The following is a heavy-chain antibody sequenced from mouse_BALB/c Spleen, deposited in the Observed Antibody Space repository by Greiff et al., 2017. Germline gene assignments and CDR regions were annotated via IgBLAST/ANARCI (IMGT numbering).Heavy chain of an antibody. CDR3: AREGYGSLYYFDY. Sequence: VQLQQSGPGLVAPSQSLSITCTVSGFSLTSYGVHWVRQPPGKGLEWLGVIWAGGSTNYNSALMSRLSISKDNSKSQVFLKMNSLQTDDTAMYYCAREGYGSLYYFDYWGQGTTLTVSS. CDR2: IWAGGST. V-gene: IGHV2-9*02. CDR1: GFSLTSYG. J-gene: IGHJ2*01. D-gene: IGHD1-1*01.